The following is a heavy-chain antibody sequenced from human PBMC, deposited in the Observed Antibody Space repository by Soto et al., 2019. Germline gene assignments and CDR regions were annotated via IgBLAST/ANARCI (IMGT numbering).Heavy chain of an antibody. CDR2: MNPSSGNT. J-gene: IGHJ5*02. Sequence: QVQLVQSGAEVKKPGASVKVSCKASGYTFTSYDIIWVRQATGQGLEWMGWMNPSSGNTDSAETVQGRLTMTRNTSITTVYMALISLSFEDTAVYYCARGRIIVAGGFDPWGQGTLVTVSS. V-gene: IGHV1-8*01. CDR3: ARGRIIVAGGFDP. D-gene: IGHD6-19*01. CDR1: GYTFTSYD.